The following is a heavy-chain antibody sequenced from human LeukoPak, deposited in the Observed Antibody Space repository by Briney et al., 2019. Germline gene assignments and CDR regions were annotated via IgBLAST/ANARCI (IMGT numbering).Heavy chain of an antibody. Sequence: PSETLSLTCTVSGGSISSYYWNWIRQPPGKGLEWIGYIYYTGSTNYNPSLKSRVTISVDTPKNQFSLKLTSVTAADTAVYYCARGVFPFDNWGQGPWVT. J-gene: IGHJ4*02. CDR2: IYYTGST. CDR1: GGSISSYY. CDR3: ARGVFPFDN. D-gene: IGHD3-16*01. V-gene: IGHV4-59*01.